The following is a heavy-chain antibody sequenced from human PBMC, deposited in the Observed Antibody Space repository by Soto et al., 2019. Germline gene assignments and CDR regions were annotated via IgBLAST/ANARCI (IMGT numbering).Heavy chain of an antibody. Sequence: SETLSLTCTVSGGSISSSNYYWSWIRQPPGKGLEWIGNIYHSGRTYYHASLKSRVTISVDTSKSQFSLKMNSVTAADTAVYYCASSHHDNYDNSGTFLDHWGQGSLVTVSS. J-gene: IGHJ4*02. V-gene: IGHV4-39*01. D-gene: IGHD3-22*01. CDR2: IYHSGRT. CDR3: ASSHHDNYDNSGTFLDH. CDR1: GGSISSSNYY.